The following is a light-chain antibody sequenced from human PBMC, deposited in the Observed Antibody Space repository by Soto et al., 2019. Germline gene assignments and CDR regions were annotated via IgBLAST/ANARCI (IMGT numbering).Light chain of an antibody. CDR3: QQYNNYPFT. V-gene: IGKV1-5*03. CDR1: QSISSW. J-gene: IGKJ3*01. CDR2: KAS. Sequence: DIQMTQSPSTLSASVGDRVTITCRASQSISSWLAWYQQKPGKAPKLLIYKASDLESGVPSRFSGSGSGTEFTLTISSLQPDYFATYYCQQYNNYPFTFGPGTKVDIK.